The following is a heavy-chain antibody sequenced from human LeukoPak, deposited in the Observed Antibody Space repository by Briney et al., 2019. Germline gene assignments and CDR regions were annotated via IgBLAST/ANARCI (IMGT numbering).Heavy chain of an antibody. D-gene: IGHD3-16*01. V-gene: IGHV3-30*02. J-gene: IGHJ4*02. CDR1: GFTFSSYG. Sequence: GGSLRLSCAVSGFTFSSYGMHWVRQAPGKGLEWVSFIRYDGRNTYYADSVKGRFTISRDNSKNTLYLQMHSLRAEDTAVYYCAKGGDHNAYSYVDYWGQGTLVTVSS. CDR2: IRYDGRNT. CDR3: AKGGDHNAYSYVDY.